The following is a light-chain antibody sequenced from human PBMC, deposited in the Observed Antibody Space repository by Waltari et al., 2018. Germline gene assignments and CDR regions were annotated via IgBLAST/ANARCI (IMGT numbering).Light chain of an antibody. CDR1: QSVLYSSNNKNY. CDR2: WAS. J-gene: IGKJ1*01. CDR3: QQYYSTPRT. Sequence: DIVMTQSPDSLAVYLGERATINCKSSQSVLYSSNNKNYLAWYQQKPGQPPKLLIYWASTRESGVPDRFSGGGSGTDFTLTISSLQAEDVAVYYCQQYYSTPRTFGQGTKVEIK. V-gene: IGKV4-1*01.